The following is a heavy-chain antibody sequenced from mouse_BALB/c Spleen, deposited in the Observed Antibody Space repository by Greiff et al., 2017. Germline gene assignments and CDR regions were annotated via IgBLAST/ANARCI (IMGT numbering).Heavy chain of an antibody. CDR1: GFTFSDYY. V-gene: IGHV5-4*02. J-gene: IGHJ4*01. D-gene: IGHD1-1*01. CDR3: ARESSYYGSSYTSMDY. CDR2: ISDGGSYT. Sequence: EVKLMESGGGLVKPGGSLKLSCAASGFTFSDYYMYWVRQTPEKRLEWVATISDGGSYTYYPDSVKGRFTISRDNAKNNLYLQMSSLKSEDTAMYYCARESSYYGSSYTSMDYWGQGTSVTVSS.